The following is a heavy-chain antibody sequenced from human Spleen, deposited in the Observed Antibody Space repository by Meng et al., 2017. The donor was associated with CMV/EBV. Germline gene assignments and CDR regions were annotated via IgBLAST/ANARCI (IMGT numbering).Heavy chain of an antibody. CDR1: GYTFSDYF. CDR2: INPNSGGT. J-gene: IGHJ3*02. D-gene: IGHD2-15*01. Sequence: ASVKVSCKASGYTFSDYFMHWVRQAPGQGLEWMGWINPNSGGTNYAQKFQGRVTMTRDTSISTAYMELSRLRSDDTAVYYCARDWGYSATAEIAFDIWGQGTMVTVSS. CDR3: ARDWGYSATAEIAFDI. V-gene: IGHV1-2*02.